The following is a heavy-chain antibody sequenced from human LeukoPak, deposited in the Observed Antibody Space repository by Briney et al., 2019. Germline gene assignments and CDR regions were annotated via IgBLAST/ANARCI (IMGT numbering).Heavy chain of an antibody. CDR3: ARGATTGRGAFDI. J-gene: IGHJ3*02. CDR2: ISSSNSTI. V-gene: IGHV3-48*01. Sequence: GGSLRLSCAASGFTFSSHSMNWVRQAPGKGLEWVSYISSSNSTIYYAGSVKGRFTISRDNAKNSPYLQMNSLRAEDTAVYYCARGATTGRGAFDIWGQGTMVTVSS. CDR1: GFTFSSHS. D-gene: IGHD1-1*01.